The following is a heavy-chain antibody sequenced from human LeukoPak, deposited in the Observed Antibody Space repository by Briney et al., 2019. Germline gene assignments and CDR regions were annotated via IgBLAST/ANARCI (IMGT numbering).Heavy chain of an antibody. CDR3: ARLPYYDILTGYIDY. CDR1: GGSFSGYY. CDR2: INHSGST. Sequence: SETLSLTCAVYGGSFSGYYWSWIRQPPGKGLEWIGEINHSGSTNYNPSLKSRVTISVDTSKNQFSLKLSSVTAADTAVYYCARLPYYDILTGYIDYWGQGTLVTVSS. V-gene: IGHV4-34*01. D-gene: IGHD3-9*01. J-gene: IGHJ4*02.